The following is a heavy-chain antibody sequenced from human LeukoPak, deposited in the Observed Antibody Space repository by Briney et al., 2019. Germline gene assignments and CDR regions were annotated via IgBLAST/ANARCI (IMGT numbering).Heavy chain of an antibody. V-gene: IGHV5-51*01. CDR3: ATCRGFGELFDY. CDR1: GYSFISYW. D-gene: IGHD3-10*01. CDR2: IYPGDSDI. Sequence: GESLKISCKGSGYSFISYWIAWVRQMPGKGLEWMGTIYPGDSDIRYSPSFQGQVTISVDKSISTAYLQWNSLKASDTAMYYCATCRGFGELFDYWGQGTLVTVSS. J-gene: IGHJ4*02.